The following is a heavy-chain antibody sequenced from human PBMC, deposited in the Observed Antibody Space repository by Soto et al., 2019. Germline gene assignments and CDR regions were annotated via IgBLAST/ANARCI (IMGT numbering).Heavy chain of an antibody. CDR2: IYYDGST. Sequence: KLPETLSLTCTVSGGSINSNNYYWAWIRQPPGEGLAWIASIYYDGSTYYNTSLKSRVTISRDTSKNQFSLRLSSVTAADTAVYYCGKVVVAATRHTDFDSWGQGTLVTVSS. V-gene: IGHV4-39*01. D-gene: IGHD2-15*01. CDR3: GKVVVAATRHTDFDS. J-gene: IGHJ4*02. CDR1: GGSINSNNYY.